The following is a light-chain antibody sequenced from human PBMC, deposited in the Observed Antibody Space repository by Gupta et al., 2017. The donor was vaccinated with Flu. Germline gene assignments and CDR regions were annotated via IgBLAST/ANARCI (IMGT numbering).Light chain of an antibody. Sequence: EIVLTQSPDTLSLSLGERATLSCKASQSVSSSYLAWYQQNPDQAPTLLLYGTTNRAIGIPDRFSGRGSGTDFALIISRLEPEDFAVYYCQQYVDSPWTFGQGTKVEIK. V-gene: IGKV3-20*01. J-gene: IGKJ1*01. CDR2: GTT. CDR3: QQYVDSPWT. CDR1: QSVSSSY.